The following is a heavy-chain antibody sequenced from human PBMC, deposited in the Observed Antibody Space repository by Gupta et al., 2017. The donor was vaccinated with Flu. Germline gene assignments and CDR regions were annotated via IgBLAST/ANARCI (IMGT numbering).Heavy chain of an antibody. V-gene: IGHV3-7*04. J-gene: IGHJ6*02. CDR3: ARAYENYYGMDV. D-gene: IGHD3-3*01. Sequence: VRQAPGKGLEWVANIKQDGSEKYYVDSVKGRFTISRDKAKNSLYLQRNSLRVEDTAVYYCARAYENYYGMDVWGQGTTVTVSS. CDR2: IKQDGSEK.